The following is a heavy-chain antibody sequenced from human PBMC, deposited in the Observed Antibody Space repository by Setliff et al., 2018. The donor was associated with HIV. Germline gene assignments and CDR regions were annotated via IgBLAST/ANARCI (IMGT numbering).Heavy chain of an antibody. D-gene: IGHD1-7*01. CDR1: GFTFSSAW. V-gene: IGHV3-7*01. CDR3: AREGITGTTLHPY. CDR2: ISPDGSAT. Sequence: GGSLRLSCAASGFTFSSAWMGWVRQAPAKGLEWVAKISPDGSATYYADSVKGRFTISRDNAKNSLYLQMNTLRAEDTAVYYCAREGITGTTLHPYWGQGTLVTVSS. J-gene: IGHJ4*02.